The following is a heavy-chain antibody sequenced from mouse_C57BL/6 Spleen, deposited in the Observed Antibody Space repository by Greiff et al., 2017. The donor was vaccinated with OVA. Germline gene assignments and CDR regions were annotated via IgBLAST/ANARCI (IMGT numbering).Heavy chain of an antibody. Sequence: QVQLQQSGAELVRPGASVTLSCKASGYTFTDYEMHWVKQTPVHGLEWIGAIDPETGGTAYNQKFKGKAILTADKSSSTAYMELRSLTSEDSAVYYCTRFSYYYGSSYFYYFDYWGQGTTLTVSS. V-gene: IGHV1-15*01. CDR2: IDPETGGT. J-gene: IGHJ2*01. CDR3: TRFSYYYGSSYFYYFDY. D-gene: IGHD1-1*01. CDR1: GYTFTDYE.